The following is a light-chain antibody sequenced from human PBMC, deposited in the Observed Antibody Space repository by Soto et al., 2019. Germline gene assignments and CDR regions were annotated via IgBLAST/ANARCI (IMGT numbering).Light chain of an antibody. CDR1: RDVGSD. CDR3: LHDYGDSWT. CDR2: AAS. J-gene: IGKJ1*01. V-gene: IGKV1-6*01. Sequence: QMTQSPSSLSASVGEKIIITCRASRDVGSDVSWYQQKPGQAPKLLIYAASNLYTGVPSRFSGSRSGTEFTLTISSLQPEDFASYYCLHDYGDSWTFGQGTKVEIE.